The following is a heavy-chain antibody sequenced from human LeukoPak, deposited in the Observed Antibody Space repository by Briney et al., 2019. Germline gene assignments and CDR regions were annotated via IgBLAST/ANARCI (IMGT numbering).Heavy chain of an antibody. CDR3: AKDYDYGDYFDY. D-gene: IGHD4-17*01. V-gene: IGHV3-30*18. Sequence: GGSLRLSCAASRFTFSSYGMHWVRQAPGKGLEWVAVISYDGSNKYYADSVKGRFTISRDNSKNTLYLQMNSLRAEDTAVYYCAKDYDYGDYFDYRGQGTLVTVSS. CDR1: RFTFSSYG. CDR2: ISYDGSNK. J-gene: IGHJ4*02.